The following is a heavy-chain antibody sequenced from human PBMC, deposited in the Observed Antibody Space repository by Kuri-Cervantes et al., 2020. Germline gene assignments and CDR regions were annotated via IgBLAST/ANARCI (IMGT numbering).Heavy chain of an antibody. J-gene: IGHJ5*02. CDR3: ATVEHCSSTSCYTFDP. V-gene: IGHV1-24*01. Sequence: ASVKVSCRVSGYTLTELSMHWVRQAPGKGLEWMGGFDPEDGETTYAQKFQGRVTMTEDTSTDTAYMEPSSLRSEDTAVYYCATVEHCSSTSCYTFDPWGQGTLVTVSS. CDR2: FDPEDGET. D-gene: IGHD2-2*02. CDR1: GYTLTELS.